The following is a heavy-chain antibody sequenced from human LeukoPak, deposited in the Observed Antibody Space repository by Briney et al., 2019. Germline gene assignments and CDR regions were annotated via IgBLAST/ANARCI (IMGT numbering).Heavy chain of an antibody. CDR1: GGSISSYY. CDR2: IYYSGST. V-gene: IGHV4-59*01. D-gene: IGHD3-10*01. CDR3: ATRRPYGSGSYPWFDP. J-gene: IGHJ5*02. Sequence: SETLSLTCTVSGGSISSYYWSWIRQPPGKGLEWIAYIYYSGSTNYNPSLKSRVTISVDTSKNQFSLKLSSVTAADTAVYYCATRRPYGSGSYPWFDPWGQGTLVTVSS.